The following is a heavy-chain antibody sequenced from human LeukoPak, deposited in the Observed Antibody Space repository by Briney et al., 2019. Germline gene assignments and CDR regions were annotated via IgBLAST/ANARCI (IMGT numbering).Heavy chain of an antibody. V-gene: IGHV3-21*01. Sequence: PGGSLRLSCAASGFTFSDYSMNWVRHAPGKGLEWVSSITGNSNNIYYADSVKGRFTISRDNTKNSLYLQMNSLRAEDTAVYYCARAAGSGRWYFDYWGQGTLVTVSS. J-gene: IGHJ4*02. CDR2: ITGNSNNI. D-gene: IGHD3-10*01. CDR1: GFTFSDYS. CDR3: ARAAGSGRWYFDY.